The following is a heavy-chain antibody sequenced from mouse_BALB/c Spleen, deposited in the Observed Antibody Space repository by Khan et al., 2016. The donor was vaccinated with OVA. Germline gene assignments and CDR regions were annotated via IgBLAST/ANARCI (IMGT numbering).Heavy chain of an antibody. Sequence: QVQLKESGPGLVVPSQSLSITCTVSGFSLSRYNIHWIRQPPGKGLEWLGMIWGGGGTDYNSTLKSRLSISKDNSKSQVFLKMNSLQTDDTAMYYCARAYYRYDGYYAMGYWGQGTSVTVSS. CDR2: IWGGGGT. CDR3: ARAYYRYDGYYAMGY. J-gene: IGHJ4*01. D-gene: IGHD2-14*01. CDR1: GFSLSRYN. V-gene: IGHV2-6-4*01.